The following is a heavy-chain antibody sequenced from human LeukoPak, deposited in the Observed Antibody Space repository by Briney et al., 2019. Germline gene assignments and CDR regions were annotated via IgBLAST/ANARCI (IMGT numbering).Heavy chain of an antibody. J-gene: IGHJ4*02. CDR1: GFTFSSYS. CDR2: ISGSSSYI. V-gene: IGHV3-21*01. CDR3: ARNLDYYDSSSVGY. D-gene: IGHD3-22*01. Sequence: GGSLRLSCAASGFTFSSYSMNWVRQAPGKGLEWVSSISGSSSYIYYADSVKGRFTISRDNAKNSLCLQMNSLRAEDTAVYYCARNLDYYDSSSVGYWGQGTLVTVSS.